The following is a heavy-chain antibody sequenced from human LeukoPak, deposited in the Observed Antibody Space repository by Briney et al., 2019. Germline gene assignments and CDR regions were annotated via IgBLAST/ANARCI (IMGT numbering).Heavy chain of an antibody. CDR3: AKGEGIYYDSSGYFL. V-gene: IGHV3-21*04. CDR1: GFTFSSYS. Sequence: GGSLRLSCAASGFTFSSYSMTWVRQAPGKGLEWVSSISSSSSYIYYADSVKGRFTISRDNAKNSLYLQMNSLRAEDTAVYYCAKGEGIYYDSSGYFLWGQGTLVTVSS. J-gene: IGHJ4*02. CDR2: ISSSSSYI. D-gene: IGHD3-22*01.